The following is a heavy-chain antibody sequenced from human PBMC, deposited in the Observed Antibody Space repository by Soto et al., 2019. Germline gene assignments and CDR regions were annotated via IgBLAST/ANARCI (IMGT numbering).Heavy chain of an antibody. V-gene: IGHV1-8*02. CDR1: GYTFTSYD. CDR2: MNPNSGNT. J-gene: IGHJ6*02. Sequence: ASVKVSCKASGYTFTSYDINWVRQATGQGLEWMGWMNPNSGNTGYAQKFQRRVTMTRNTSISTDYMELSSLRSEDTAVYYCARWGTVDKAILRYYYYYGMDVWGQGTTVTVSS. D-gene: IGHD5-18*01. CDR3: ARWGTVDKAILRYYYYYGMDV.